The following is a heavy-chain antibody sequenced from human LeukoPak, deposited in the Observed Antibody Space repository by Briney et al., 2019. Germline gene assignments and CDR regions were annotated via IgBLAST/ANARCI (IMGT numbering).Heavy chain of an antibody. CDR1: GFTVSSDY. D-gene: IGHD2-15*01. Sequence: GGSLRLSCAASGFTVSSDYMNWVRQAPGKGLEWVSVIYSGGSTKYADSVMGRFTISTDKSKKTLYLQMNSLRAEDTAVYYCARAVGGGSAPYGMDAWGQGPTVTVSS. CDR2: IYSGGST. CDR3: ARAVGGGSAPYGMDA. J-gene: IGHJ6*02. V-gene: IGHV3-53*01.